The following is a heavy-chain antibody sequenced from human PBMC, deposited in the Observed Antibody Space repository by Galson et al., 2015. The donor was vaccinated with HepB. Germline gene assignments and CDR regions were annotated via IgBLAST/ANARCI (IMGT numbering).Heavy chain of an antibody. D-gene: IGHD5-12*01. J-gene: IGHJ6*03. CDR1: GDSVSSNSAA. V-gene: IGHV6-1*01. Sequence: CAISGDSVSSNSAAWNWIRQSPSRGLEWLGRTYYRSKWYNDYAVSVKSRITINPDTSKNQFSLQLNSVTPEDTAVYYCARALAGYSGYDHARPFYYYYMDVWGKGTTVTVSS. CDR2: TYYRSKWYN. CDR3: ARALAGYSGYDHARPFYYYYMDV.